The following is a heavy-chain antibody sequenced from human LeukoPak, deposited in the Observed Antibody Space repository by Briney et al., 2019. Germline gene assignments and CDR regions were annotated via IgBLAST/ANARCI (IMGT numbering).Heavy chain of an antibody. CDR1: GGSISSGGYY. D-gene: IGHD6-13*01. CDR2: IYYSGST. CDR3: ARESSSWYLLHSY. Sequence: ASETLSLTCTVSGGSISSGGYYWSWIRQHPGKGLEWIGYIYYSGSTYYNPSLKSRVTISVDTSKNQFSLKLSSVTAADTAVYYCARESSSWYLLHSYWGQGTLFTV. V-gene: IGHV4-31*03. J-gene: IGHJ4*02.